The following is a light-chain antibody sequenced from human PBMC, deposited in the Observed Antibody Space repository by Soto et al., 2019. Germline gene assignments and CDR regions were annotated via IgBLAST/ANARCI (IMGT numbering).Light chain of an antibody. CDR1: TGPVTNGHF. Sequence: QAVVTQEPSLTVSPGGTVTRTCGSSTGPVTNGHFPYWFQQKPGQAPRPLIYDTDTKHSWTPARFSGSLLGDKAALTLSGAQPEDEADYYCLLSYTGRLYVFGPGTKVTVL. CDR2: DTD. V-gene: IGLV7-46*01. CDR3: LLSYTGRLYV. J-gene: IGLJ1*01.